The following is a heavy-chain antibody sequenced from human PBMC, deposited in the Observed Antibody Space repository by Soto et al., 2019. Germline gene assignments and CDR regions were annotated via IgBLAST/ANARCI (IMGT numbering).Heavy chain of an antibody. CDR1: GFTFSSYN. J-gene: IGHJ6*02. CDR3: ASTGRDVYYNYYYSYGMDV. V-gene: IGHV3-21*01. Sequence: EVQLVESGGGLVKPGGSLRLSCAASGFTFSSYNMNWVRQAPGKGLEWVSSISSRSSYIYYADSVKGRFTSSRDNAKNPLYLQMNSLRAEGTAVYYCASTGRDVYYNYYYSYGMDVWGQVTTVTVSS. D-gene: IGHD1-26*01. CDR2: ISSRSSYI.